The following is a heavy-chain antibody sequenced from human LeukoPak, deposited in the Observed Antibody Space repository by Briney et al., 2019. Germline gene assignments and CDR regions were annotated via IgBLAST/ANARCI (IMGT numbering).Heavy chain of an antibody. Sequence: GGSLRLSCAASGFTVSSNYMSWVRQAPGKGLEWVSLILGSGDTRYADSVKGRFTISRDNFKNTVYLQMNSLRAEDTAVYFCAKGAATSCYSPVDYWGQGTLVTVSS. CDR2: ILGSGDT. J-gene: IGHJ4*02. CDR1: GFTVSSNY. CDR3: AKGAATSCYSPVDY. D-gene: IGHD2-2*02. V-gene: IGHV3-66*01.